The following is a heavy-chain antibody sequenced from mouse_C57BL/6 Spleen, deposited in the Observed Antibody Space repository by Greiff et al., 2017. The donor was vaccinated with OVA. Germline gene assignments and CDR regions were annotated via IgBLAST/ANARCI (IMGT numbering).Heavy chain of an antibody. CDR2: IHPNSGST. CDR1: GYTFTSYW. CDR3: ARARLLPFDY. J-gene: IGHJ2*01. D-gene: IGHD2-3*01. Sequence: VQLQQPGAELVKPGASVKLSCKASGYTFTSYWMHWVKQRPGQGLEWIGMIHPNSGSTNYNEKFKSKATLTVDKSSSTAYMQLSSLTSEDAAVYYCARARLLPFDYWGQGTTLTVSS. V-gene: IGHV1-64*01.